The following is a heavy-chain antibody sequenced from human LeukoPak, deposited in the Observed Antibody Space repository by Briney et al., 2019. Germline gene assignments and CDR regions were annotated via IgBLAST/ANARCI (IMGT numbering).Heavy chain of an antibody. CDR2: ISGSGGST. CDR3: AKVTPQDYYYGMDV. V-gene: IGHV3-23*01. J-gene: IGHJ6*02. CDR1: GFSVSNNY. Sequence: GGSLRLSCAASGFSVSNNYMSWVRQAPGEGLEWVSAISGSGGSTYYADSVKGRFTISRDNSKNTLYLQMNSLRAEDTAVYYCAKVTPQDYYYGMDVWGQGTTVTVSS.